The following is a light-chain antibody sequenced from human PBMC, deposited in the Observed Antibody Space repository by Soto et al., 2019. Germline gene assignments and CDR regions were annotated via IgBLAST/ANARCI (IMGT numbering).Light chain of an antibody. CDR3: QHYGSSLWT. CDR2: GAS. V-gene: IGKV3-20*01. J-gene: IGKJ1*01. CDR1: QSVSSSY. Sequence: EMVLTQSPGTVSLSPGEGASLSGRASQSVSSSYLAWYQQKPGQAPRLLISGASSRATGIPDRFSGSGSGTDFTLTISRLEPQDFAVYFCQHYGSSLWTFGQGTKVDIK.